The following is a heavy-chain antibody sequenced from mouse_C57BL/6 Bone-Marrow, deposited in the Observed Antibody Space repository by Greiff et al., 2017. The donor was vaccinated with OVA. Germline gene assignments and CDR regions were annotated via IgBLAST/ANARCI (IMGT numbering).Heavy chain of an antibody. Sequence: VQLQQSGAELVKPGASVKLSCTASGFNIKDYYMHWVKQRTEQGLEWIGRIDPEDGEPKYAPKFQGKATIKADTSSNTAYLQLSSLTAEDTAGYYWARNYGSSYPFAYWGQGTLVTVSA. J-gene: IGHJ3*01. CDR1: GFNIKDYY. V-gene: IGHV14-2*01. CDR2: IDPEDGEP. CDR3: ARNYGSSYPFAY. D-gene: IGHD1-1*01.